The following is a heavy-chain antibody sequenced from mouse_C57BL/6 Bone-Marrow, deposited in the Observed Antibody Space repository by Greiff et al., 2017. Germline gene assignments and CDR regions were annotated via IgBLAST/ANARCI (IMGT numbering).Heavy chain of an antibody. CDR3: ARRGDNYFPRYFDV. Sequence: VQLQQPWAELVKPGASVQLSCKASGYTFTSYWMQWVKQRPGQGLEWIGEIDPSDSYTNYNQKFKGKATLNVDTSSSTAYMQLSSLSSVDSAVSYCARRGDNYFPRYFDVWGTVPTLTVSS. D-gene: IGHD1-3*01. CDR2: IDPSDSYT. J-gene: IGHJ1*03. CDR1: GYTFTSYW. V-gene: IGHV1-50*01.